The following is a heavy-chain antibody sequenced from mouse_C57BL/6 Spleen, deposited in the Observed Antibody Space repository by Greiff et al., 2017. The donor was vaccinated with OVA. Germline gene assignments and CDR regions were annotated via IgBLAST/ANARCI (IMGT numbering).Heavy chain of an antibody. V-gene: IGHV2-3*01. CDR1: GFSLTSYG. CDR3: AKRGYFTTVVARGTYYAMDY. D-gene: IGHD1-1*01. Sequence: QVQLQQSGPGLVAPSQSLSITCTVSGFSLTSYGVSWVRQPPGKGLEWLGVIWGDGSTNYHSALISRLSISKDNSKSQVFLKLNSLQTDDTATYYCAKRGYFTTVVARGTYYAMDYWGQGTSVTVSS. CDR2: IWGDGST. J-gene: IGHJ4*01.